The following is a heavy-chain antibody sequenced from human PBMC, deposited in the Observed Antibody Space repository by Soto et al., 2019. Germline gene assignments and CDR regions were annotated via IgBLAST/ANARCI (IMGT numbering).Heavy chain of an antibody. CDR3: ARDIAAAGPYYYYYGMDV. CDR1: GYTFTSSY. CDR2: INPSGGST. Sequence: GASVKVSCKASGYTFTSSYIHWARQAPGQGLEWMGIINPSGGSTSYAQKFQGRVTMTRDTSTSTVYMELSSLRSEDTAVYYCARDIAAAGPYYYYYGMDVWGQGTTVTVSS. J-gene: IGHJ6*02. D-gene: IGHD6-13*01. V-gene: IGHV1-46*01.